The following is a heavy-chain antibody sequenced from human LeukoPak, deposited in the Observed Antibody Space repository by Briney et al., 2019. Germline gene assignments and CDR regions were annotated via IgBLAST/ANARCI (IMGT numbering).Heavy chain of an antibody. V-gene: IGHV4-31*03. Sequence: PSETLSLTCTVSGGSISSGGYYWSWIRQRPGKGLEWIGYIYYSGSTYYNPSLKSRVTISVDTSKNQFSLKLSSVTAADTAVYYCARDRRDYAYNWFDPWGQGTLVTVSS. CDR2: IYYSGST. J-gene: IGHJ5*02. CDR3: ARDRRDYAYNWFDP. D-gene: IGHD4-17*01. CDR1: GGSISSGGYY.